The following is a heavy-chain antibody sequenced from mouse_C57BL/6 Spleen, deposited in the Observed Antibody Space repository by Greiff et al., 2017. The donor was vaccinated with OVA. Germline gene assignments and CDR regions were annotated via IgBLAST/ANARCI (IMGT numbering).Heavy chain of an antibody. Sequence: IQLQQPGAELVMPGASVKLSCKASGYTFTSYWMHWVKQRPGQGLEWIGEIDPSDSYTNYNQKFKGKSTLTVDKSSSTAYMQLSSLTSEYSAVYYCARSNYYGSSLAWFAYWGQGTLVTVSA. CDR2: IDPSDSYT. D-gene: IGHD1-1*01. CDR1: GYTFTSYW. V-gene: IGHV1-69*01. J-gene: IGHJ3*01. CDR3: ARSNYYGSSLAWFAY.